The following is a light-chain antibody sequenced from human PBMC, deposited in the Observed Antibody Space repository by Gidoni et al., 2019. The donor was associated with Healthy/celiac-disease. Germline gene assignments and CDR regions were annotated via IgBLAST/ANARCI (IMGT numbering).Light chain of an antibody. J-gene: IGKJ1*01. CDR3: QQYYSTPRT. CDR1: QSVLYSSNNKNY. V-gene: IGKV4-1*01. CDR2: WAS. Sequence: DIVMTQSPDSLAVSLGERATINCKSSQSVLYSSNNKNYFAWYQQKPGQPPKLLIYWASTRESGVPDRFSGSGSGTDFTLTISSLQAEDVAVYYCQQYYSTPRTVGQXTKVEIK.